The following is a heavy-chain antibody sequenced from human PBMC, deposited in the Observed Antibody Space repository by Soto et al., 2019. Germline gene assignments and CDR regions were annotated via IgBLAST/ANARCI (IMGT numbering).Heavy chain of an antibody. CDR1: GFTLSSYS. CDR2: ISSSSSYI. CDR3: ARAAVPAARGNRRNYYYYGMDV. D-gene: IGHD2-2*01. J-gene: IGHJ6*02. V-gene: IGHV3-21*01. Sequence: GSLRLSCAASGFTLSSYSMNWVRQAPGKGLEWVSSISSSSSYIYYADSVKGRFTISRDNAKNSLYLQMNSLRAEDTAVYYCARAAVPAARGNRRNYYYYGMDVWGQGTTVTVSS.